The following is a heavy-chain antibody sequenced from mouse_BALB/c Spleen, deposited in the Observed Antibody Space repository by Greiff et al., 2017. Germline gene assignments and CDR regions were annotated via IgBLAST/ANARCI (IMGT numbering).Heavy chain of an antibody. D-gene: IGHD1-1*01. CDR2: IFPGTGTT. V-gene: IGHV1S132*01. CDR1: GYTFTSYW. Sequence: QVHVKQSGAELVKPGASLKLSCTTSGYTFTSYWIQWVKQRPGQGLGWIGEIFPGTGTTYYNEKFKGKATLTIDTSSSTAYMQLSSLTSEDSAVYFCARGEDYYYGSSGFAYWGQGTLVTVSA. CDR3: ARGEDYYYGSSGFAY. J-gene: IGHJ3*01.